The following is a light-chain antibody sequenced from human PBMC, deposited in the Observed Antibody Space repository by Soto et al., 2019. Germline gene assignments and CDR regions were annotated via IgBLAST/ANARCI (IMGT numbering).Light chain of an antibody. CDR1: QSISTF. J-gene: IGKJ5*01. Sequence: EIVLTQSPATLSLSPGERATLSCRTSQSISTFLAWYQQRPGQAPRLLIYGASHRASGIPARFSGSGSGTDFTLTISSLEPEDFAVYYCQHRSIWPVSFGQGTRLEIK. CDR3: QHRSIWPVS. V-gene: IGKV3-11*01. CDR2: GAS.